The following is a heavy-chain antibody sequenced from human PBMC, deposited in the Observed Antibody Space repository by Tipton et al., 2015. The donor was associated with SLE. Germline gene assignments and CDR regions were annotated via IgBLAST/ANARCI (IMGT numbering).Heavy chain of an antibody. CDR2: GGST. D-gene: IGHD3-9*01. J-gene: IGHJ4*02. CDR1: GGSISSGGYY. Sequence: TLSLTCTVSGGSISSGGYYWSWIRQRPGKGLEWIGYGGSTYYNPSLKSRVTISVDTSENQFSLNLTSVTAADTAVYFCAREDSYYDLLTGYYHYHFDYWGQGILVTVPS. V-gene: IGHV4-31*03. CDR3: AREDSYYDLLTGYYHYHFDY.